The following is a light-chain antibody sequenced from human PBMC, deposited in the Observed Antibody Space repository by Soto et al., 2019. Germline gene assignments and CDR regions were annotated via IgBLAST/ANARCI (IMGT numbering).Light chain of an antibody. J-gene: IGLJ1*01. V-gene: IGLV2-14*03. Sequence: QSALTQPASVYGSPGQSIAISRAGTSSDIGSYDRVSWYLQHPGKAPKLIIYEVTERHSGVSDRFSGSKSGNTASLTISGLQAEDEADYYCNSYTTTNGYVFGTGTKLTVL. CDR2: EVT. CDR1: SSDIGSYDR. CDR3: NSYTTTNGYV.